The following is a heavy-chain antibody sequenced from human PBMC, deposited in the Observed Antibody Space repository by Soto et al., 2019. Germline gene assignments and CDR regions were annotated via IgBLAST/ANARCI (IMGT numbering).Heavy chain of an antibody. CDR3: ARSPRMAARPAYFDF. V-gene: IGHV1-3*01. Sequence: QVQLVQSGAEMKKSGASVKLSCKSSGYTFSTFALHWVREAPGQRLEWMGWVHAVTGDTKYSQSCQGRVTITRDASATTSYMELSSLTYEDTALYYCARSPRMAARPAYFDFWGQGSPVTVSS. CDR2: VHAVTGDT. D-gene: IGHD6-6*01. CDR1: GYTFSTFA. J-gene: IGHJ4*02.